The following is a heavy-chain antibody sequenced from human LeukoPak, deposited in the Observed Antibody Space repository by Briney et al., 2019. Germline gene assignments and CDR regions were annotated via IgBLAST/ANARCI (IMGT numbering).Heavy chain of an antibody. CDR3: ARFAAGGSYYYYMDV. V-gene: IGHV3-64*01. CDR1: GFTFSSYA. D-gene: IGHD6-25*01. Sequence: PGGSLRLSCAASGFTFSSYAMHWVRQAPGKGLEYVSAISSNGGSTYYANSVKGRSTISRDNAKNTVFLQMNSLRADDTAVYYCARFAAGGSYYYYMDVWGKGTTVTVSS. J-gene: IGHJ6*03. CDR2: ISSNGGST.